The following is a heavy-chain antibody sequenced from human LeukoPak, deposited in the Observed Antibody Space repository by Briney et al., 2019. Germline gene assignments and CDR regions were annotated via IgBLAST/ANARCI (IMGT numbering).Heavy chain of an antibody. D-gene: IGHD6-19*01. CDR2: INPSGGNT. CDR3: ARDNGQQWLGTYYYYYMDV. J-gene: IGHJ6*03. Sequence: ASVKVSCKASGYTFTRYYVHWVRQAPGQGLEWMGIINPSGGNTGYAQKFQGRVTMTRDMSTSTVYMELSSLRSEDTAMYYCARDNGQQWLGTYYYYYMDVWGKGTTVTVSS. CDR1: GYTFTRYY. V-gene: IGHV1-46*01.